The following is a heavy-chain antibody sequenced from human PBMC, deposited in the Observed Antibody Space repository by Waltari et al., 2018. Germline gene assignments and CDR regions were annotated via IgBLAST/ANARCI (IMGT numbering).Heavy chain of an antibody. V-gene: IGHV1-18*01. Sequence: QVQLVQSGADVKKPGDSVKVSCTASGYTFNSFGISWVRQAPGQGLEWMGWISAYNANTNYAQKVQGRVTMTTDTSTRTAYMELRSLRSADTAVYYCARDYGSGYGLFDYWGQGTLVTVSS. CDR3: ARDYGSGYGLFDY. CDR2: ISAYNANT. CDR1: GYTFNSFG. D-gene: IGHD3-10*01. J-gene: IGHJ4*02.